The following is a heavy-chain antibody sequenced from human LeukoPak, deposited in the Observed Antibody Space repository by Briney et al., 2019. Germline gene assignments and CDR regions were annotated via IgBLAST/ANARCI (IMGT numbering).Heavy chain of an antibody. Sequence: GGSLRLSCAASGFTFSSYAMSWVRQAPGKGLEWVSAISGSGGSTYYADSVKGRFTISRDNSKNTLYLQMNSLRVEDTAVYFCVRGTSLMTRTNRVVDYWGQGTLVTVSS. CDR1: GFTFSSYA. V-gene: IGHV3-23*01. J-gene: IGHJ4*02. CDR2: ISGSGGST. CDR3: VRGTSLMTRTNRVVDY. D-gene: IGHD1-7*01.